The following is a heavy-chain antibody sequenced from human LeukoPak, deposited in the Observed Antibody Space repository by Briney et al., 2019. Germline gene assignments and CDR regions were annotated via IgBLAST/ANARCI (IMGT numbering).Heavy chain of an antibody. Sequence: AGGSLRLSCAASGFTFDDYAMHWVRQAPGKGLEWVSGISWNSGSIGYADSVKGRFTISRDNAKNSLYLQMNSLRGEDTAVYYCAKDPVYGSGQSHPSDYWGQGTLVAVSS. CDR3: AKDPVYGSGQSHPSDY. CDR1: GFTFDDYA. D-gene: IGHD3-3*01. V-gene: IGHV3-9*01. CDR2: ISWNSGSI. J-gene: IGHJ4*02.